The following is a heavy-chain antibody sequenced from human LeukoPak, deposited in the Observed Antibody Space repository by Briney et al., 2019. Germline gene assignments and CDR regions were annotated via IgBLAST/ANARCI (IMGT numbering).Heavy chain of an antibody. CDR1: GGSISSSSYY. D-gene: IGHD2-15*01. V-gene: IGHV4-39*01. Sequence: PSETLSLTCTVSGGSISSSSYYWGWIRQPPGKGLEWIGGIYYSGSTYYNPSLKSRVTISVDTSKNQFSLKLSSVTAADTAVYYCARWGCSGGSCYSDYWGQGTLVTVSS. CDR3: ARWGCSGGSCYSDY. J-gene: IGHJ4*02. CDR2: IYYSGST.